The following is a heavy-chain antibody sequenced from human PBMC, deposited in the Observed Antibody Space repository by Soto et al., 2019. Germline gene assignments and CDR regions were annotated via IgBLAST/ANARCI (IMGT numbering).Heavy chain of an antibody. V-gene: IGHV3-9*01. J-gene: IGHJ1*01. Sequence: EVQLVESGGGLVQPGRSLRLSCAASGFTFDDYAMHWVRQVPGKGLEWVSGINWNSGSIGYGDSVKGRFAISRDNAKHSLHLQMNSLSAEDTAFYYCVKDESINWYSGHFRHWGQCTLVTVSS. CDR1: GFTFDDYA. CDR3: VKDESINWYSGHFRH. D-gene: IGHD6-13*01. CDR2: INWNSGSI.